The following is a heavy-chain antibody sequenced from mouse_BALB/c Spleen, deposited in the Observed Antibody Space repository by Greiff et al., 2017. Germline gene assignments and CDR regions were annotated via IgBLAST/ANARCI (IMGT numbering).Heavy chain of an antibody. J-gene: IGHJ4*01. Sequence: QVQLKESGAELARPGASVKLSCKASGYTFTSYWMQWVKQRPGQGLEWIGAIYPGDGDTRYTQKFKGKATLTADKSSSTAYMQLSSLASEDSAVYYCARRYGTYYAMDYWGQGTSVTVSS. D-gene: IGHD1-1*01. CDR2: IYPGDGDT. CDR1: GYTFTSYW. CDR3: ARRYGTYYAMDY. V-gene: IGHV1-87*01.